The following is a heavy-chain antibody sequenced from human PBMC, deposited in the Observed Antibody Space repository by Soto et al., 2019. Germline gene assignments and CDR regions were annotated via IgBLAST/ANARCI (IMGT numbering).Heavy chain of an antibody. J-gene: IGHJ4*02. CDR2: ISASGAST. CDR1: GFTFGNYA. CDR3: AKEGCASTNCYFDYH. V-gene: IGHV3-23*01. D-gene: IGHD2-2*01. Sequence: GGSLRLSCAASGFTFGNYAMSWVRQAPGKGPEWVSAISASGASTYYADSVKGRFTIFRDNSKNTLYVQMNSLRAEDSAIYYCAKEGCASTNCYFDYHWGQGTLVTVSS.